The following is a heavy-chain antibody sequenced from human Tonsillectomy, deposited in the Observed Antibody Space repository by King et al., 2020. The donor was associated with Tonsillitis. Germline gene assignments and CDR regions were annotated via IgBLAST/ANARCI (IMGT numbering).Heavy chain of an antibody. J-gene: IGHJ4*02. V-gene: IGHV1-69*01. CDR3: ARDTSSYYGSGSFYSSTY. D-gene: IGHD3-10*01. Sequence: QLVQSGAEVKKPGSSVKVSCKASGGTFCSYAISLVRQAPGQGLEWMGGIIPMFGTAIYAHKFQGEVTNTADESTSTAYMELSSLRSDDTSVYYCARDTSSYYGSGSFYSSTYWGQGTLVTVSP. CDR1: GGTFCSYA. CDR2: IIPMFGTA.